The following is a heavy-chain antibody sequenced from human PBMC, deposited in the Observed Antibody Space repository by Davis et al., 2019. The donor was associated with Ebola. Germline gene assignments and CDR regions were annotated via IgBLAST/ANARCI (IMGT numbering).Heavy chain of an antibody. CDR2: FYSGGST. Sequence: PSETLSLTCAVSGFSISSGYYWGWIRQPPEKGLEWIGSFYSGGSTYYNPSPKSRVTISVDTSRNQFSLEVNSVTAADTAVYYCARLGIVATFWGQGTLVTVSS. CDR3: ARLGIVATF. CDR1: GFSISSGYY. J-gene: IGHJ4*02. V-gene: IGHV4-38-2*01. D-gene: IGHD5-12*01.